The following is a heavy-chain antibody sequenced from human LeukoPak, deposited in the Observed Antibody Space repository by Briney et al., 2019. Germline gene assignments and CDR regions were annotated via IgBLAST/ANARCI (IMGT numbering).Heavy chain of an antibody. CDR3: ARLEGGYSWIDP. D-gene: IGHD1-1*01. V-gene: IGHV4-39*01. Sequence: SETLSLTCTVSGGSISSSSYYWGWIRQPPGKGLEWIVTIYYTGSTYDNPSLKSRVTISVDTSRNQFSPKLSSVTAADTAVYYCARLEGGYSWIDPWGQGTLVTVSS. J-gene: IGHJ5*02. CDR2: IYYTGST. CDR1: GGSISSSSYY.